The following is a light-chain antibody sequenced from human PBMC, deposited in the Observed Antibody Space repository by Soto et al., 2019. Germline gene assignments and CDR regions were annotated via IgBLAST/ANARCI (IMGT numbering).Light chain of an antibody. CDR1: QSVNNY. V-gene: IGKV3-11*01. CDR3: QQYTGPPTT. J-gene: IGKJ5*01. CDR2: DAS. Sequence: EIVLTQSPATLSLSPGERATLSCRASQSVNNYLAWYQQRPGQAPRLLIYDASNRATGIPARFSGSGSGTDFTLTISRLEPEDSAVYFCQQYTGPPTTFGQGTRLEIK.